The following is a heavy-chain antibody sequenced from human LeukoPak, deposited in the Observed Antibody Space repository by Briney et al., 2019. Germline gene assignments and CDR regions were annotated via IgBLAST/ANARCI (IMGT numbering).Heavy chain of an antibody. CDR2: IYYSGST. J-gene: IGHJ4*02. CDR1: GGSISSSSYY. CDR3: ARQKELGSEYQLLDY. V-gene: IGHV4-39*01. D-gene: IGHD2-2*01. Sequence: PSETLSLTCTVSGGSISSSSYYWGWIRQPPGKGLEWIGSIYYSGSTYYNLSLKSRVIISVDTSKNQFSLKLSSGTAADTAVYYCARQKELGSEYQLLDYWGQGTLVTVSS.